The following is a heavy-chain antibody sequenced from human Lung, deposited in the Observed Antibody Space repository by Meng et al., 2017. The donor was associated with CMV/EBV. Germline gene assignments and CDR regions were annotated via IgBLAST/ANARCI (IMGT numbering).Heavy chain of an antibody. D-gene: IGHD2-15*01. J-gene: IGHJ3*02. CDR3: ARGHGKVVAPYGAFDI. CDR2: INPNDGAT. CDR1: GYTFTTYY. V-gene: IGHV1-46*01. Sequence: VSVXVSXKASGYTFTTYYMNWVRQAPGQRPAWMGVINPNDGATKYAQNFQGRVTMTRDTSTSTVYTELNSLTSEDTAVYYCARGHGKVVAPYGAFDIWGQGXVVTVSS.